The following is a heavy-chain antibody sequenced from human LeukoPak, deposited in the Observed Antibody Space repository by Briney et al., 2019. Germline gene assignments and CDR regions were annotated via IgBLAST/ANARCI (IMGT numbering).Heavy chain of an antibody. J-gene: IGHJ4*02. CDR3: ASLDSSGYYFLDY. D-gene: IGHD3-22*01. V-gene: IGHV4-30-4*08. Sequence: ESSETLSLTCTVSGGSISSGDYYWRWIRQPPGKGLEWIGYIYYSGSTYYNPSLKSRVTISVDTSKNQFSLKLSSVTAADTAVYYCASLDSSGYYFLDYWGQGTLVTVSS. CDR1: GGSISSGDYY. CDR2: IYYSGST.